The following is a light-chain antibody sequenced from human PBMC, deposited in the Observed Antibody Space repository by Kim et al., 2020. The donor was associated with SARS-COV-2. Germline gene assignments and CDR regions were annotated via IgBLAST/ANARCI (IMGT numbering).Light chain of an antibody. V-gene: IGLV2-11*03. Sequence: GQSITISCTGTTSDGGVYNYVSWYQLFPGKAPRLLIDDVTKRPSGVPDRFSGSKSGNTASLTISGLQADDEAEYFCCSYTSSSSRVFGEGTQLTVL. CDR1: TSDGGVYNY. J-gene: IGLJ2*01. CDR3: CSYTSSSSRV. CDR2: DVT.